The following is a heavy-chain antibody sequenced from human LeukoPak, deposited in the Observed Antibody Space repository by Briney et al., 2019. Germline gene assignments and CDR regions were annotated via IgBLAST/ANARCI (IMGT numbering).Heavy chain of an antibody. CDR3: ARDHGYYDSSGSFDY. CDR1: GFTFSSYS. Sequence: GGSLRLSCAASGFTFSSYSMNWVRQAPGKGLEWVSYISSSSSTIYYADSVKGRFTISRDNARNSLYLQMNSLRAEDTAVYYCARDHGYYDSSGSFDYWGQGTLVTVSS. D-gene: IGHD3-22*01. V-gene: IGHV3-48*01. CDR2: ISSSSSTI. J-gene: IGHJ4*02.